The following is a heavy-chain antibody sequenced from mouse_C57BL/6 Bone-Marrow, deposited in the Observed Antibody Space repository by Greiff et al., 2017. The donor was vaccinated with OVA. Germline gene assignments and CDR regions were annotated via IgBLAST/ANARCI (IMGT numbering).Heavy chain of an antibody. CDR1: GYTFTDYY. V-gene: IGHV1-26*01. D-gene: IGHD1-1*01. CDR2: INPNNGGT. CDR3: ARFFYYYGG. Sequence: EVQLQQSGPELVKPGASVKISCKASGYTFTDYYMNWVKQSHGKSLEWIGDINPNNGGTSYNQKFKGKATLTVDKSSSTAYMELRSLTSEDSAVYYCARFFYYYGGWGQGTTLTVSS. J-gene: IGHJ2*01.